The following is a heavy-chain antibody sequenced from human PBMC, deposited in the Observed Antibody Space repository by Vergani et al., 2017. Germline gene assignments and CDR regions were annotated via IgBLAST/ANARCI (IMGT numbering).Heavy chain of an antibody. CDR1: GFTFSSYG. CDR2: IWYDGSNK. V-gene: IGHV3-33*06. CDR3: AKFSGYDYYFDY. D-gene: IGHD5-12*01. J-gene: IGHJ4*02. Sequence: QVQLVESGGGVVQPGRSLRLSCAASGFTFSSYGMHWVRQAPGKGLEWVAVIWYDGSNKYYADSVKGRFTISRDNSKNTLYLQMNSLRAEDTAVYYCAKFSGYDYYFDYWGQGTLVTVSS.